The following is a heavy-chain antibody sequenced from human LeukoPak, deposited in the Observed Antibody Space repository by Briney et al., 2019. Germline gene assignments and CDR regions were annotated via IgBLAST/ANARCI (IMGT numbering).Heavy chain of an antibody. CDR1: GYSFTSYW. V-gene: IGHV5-51*01. Sequence: GESLKISCKGSGYSFTSYWIGWVRQMPGKGLEWMGIIYPGDSDTRYSPSFQGQVTISADKSIGTAYLQWSSLKASDTAMYYCARHVVVAGGAFDIWGQGTMVTVSS. D-gene: IGHD2-15*01. CDR2: IYPGDSDT. CDR3: ARHVVVAGGAFDI. J-gene: IGHJ3*02.